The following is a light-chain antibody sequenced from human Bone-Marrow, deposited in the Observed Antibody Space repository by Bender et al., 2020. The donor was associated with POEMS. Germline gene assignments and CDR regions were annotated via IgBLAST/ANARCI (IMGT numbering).Light chain of an antibody. CDR2: EGT. J-gene: IGLJ2*01. V-gene: IGLV2-23*01. CDR1: SSDVGSYNL. Sequence: QSALTQPASVPGSPGQSITISCTGTSSDVGSYNLVSWYQQHPGKAPKFMIYEGTKRPSGVSNRFSGSRSGNTASLTISGLQAEDEADYYCCSYAGSSTVVFGGGTKLTVL. CDR3: CSYAGSSTVV.